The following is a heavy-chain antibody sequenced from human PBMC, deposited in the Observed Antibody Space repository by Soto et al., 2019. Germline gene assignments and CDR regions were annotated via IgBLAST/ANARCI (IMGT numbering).Heavy chain of an antibody. D-gene: IGHD3-3*01. V-gene: IGHV1-2*02. J-gene: IGHJ4*02. CDR1: GYTFTGYY. CDR3: ARDHAYDFWSGERTRFDY. CDR2: INPNSGGT. Sequence: GASVKVSCKASGYTFTGYYMHWVRQAPGQGLEWMGWINPNSGGTNYAQKFQGRVTMTRDTSISTAYMELSRLRSDDTAVYYCARDHAYDFWSGERTRFDYWGQGTLVTVSS.